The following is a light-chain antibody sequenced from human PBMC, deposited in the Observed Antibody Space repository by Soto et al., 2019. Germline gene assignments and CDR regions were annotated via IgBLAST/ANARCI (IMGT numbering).Light chain of an antibody. V-gene: IGKV3-20*01. CDR3: QQYDGSPIT. J-gene: IGKJ5*01. CDR1: QIIKTFY. CDR2: GVY. Sequence: IVLTQSPGTLSLSPGETATLSCRASQIIKTFYFGWYQQKPGQSPRLLIYGVYSRATGTPDRFSGSGSGTDFTLTISSLEPEDFALYICQQYDGSPITFGQGTRLEI.